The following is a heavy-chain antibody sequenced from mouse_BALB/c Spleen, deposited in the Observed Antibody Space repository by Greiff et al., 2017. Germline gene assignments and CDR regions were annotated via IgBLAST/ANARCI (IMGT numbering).Heavy chain of an antibody. CDR3: ARTGFAY. CDR2: INPGSGGT. J-gene: IGHJ3*01. V-gene: IGHV1-54*01. CDR1: GYAFTNYL. Sequence: VHLVESGAELVRPGTSVKVSCKASGYAFTNYLIEWVKQRPGQGLEWIGVINPGSGGTNYNEKFKGKATLTADKSSSTAYMQLSSLTSDDSAVYFCARTGFAYWGQGTLVTVSA.